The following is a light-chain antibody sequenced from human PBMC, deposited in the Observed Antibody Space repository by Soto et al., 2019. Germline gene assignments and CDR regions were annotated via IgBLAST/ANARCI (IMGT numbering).Light chain of an antibody. CDR2: GAS. CDR3: QQYNNWPRRT. Sequence: EIVLTQSPGTLSLSPGERATLSCRASQSVGSNLLAWYQQKPGQAPRLLIYGASTRATGIPARFSGSGSGTEFTLTISGLQSDDFAVYYCQQYNNWPRRTFGQGTKVDIK. CDR1: QSVGSN. V-gene: IGKV3-15*01. J-gene: IGKJ1*01.